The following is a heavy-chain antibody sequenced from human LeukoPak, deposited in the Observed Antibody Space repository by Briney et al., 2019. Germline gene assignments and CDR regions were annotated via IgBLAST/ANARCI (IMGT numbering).Heavy chain of an antibody. CDR3: ARHYYDFWSGYYTGFDY. V-gene: IGHV4-39*01. CDR2: IYYSGST. D-gene: IGHD3-3*01. J-gene: IGHJ4*02. Sequence: SETLSLTCTVSGGSISSSSYYWGRIRQPPGKGLEWIGSIYYSGSTYYNPSLKSRVTISVDTSKNQFSLKLSSVTAADTAVYYCARHYYDFWSGYYTGFDYWGQGTLVTVSS. CDR1: GGSISSSSYY.